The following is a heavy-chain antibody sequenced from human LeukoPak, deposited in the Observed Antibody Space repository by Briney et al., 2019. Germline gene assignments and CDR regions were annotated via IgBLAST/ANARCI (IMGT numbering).Heavy chain of an antibody. CDR3: ARVVGVIDAFDI. J-gene: IGHJ3*02. V-gene: IGHV4-59*01. CDR1: GGSISSDY. D-gene: IGHD3-10*01. CDR2: IYYSGST. Sequence: SQTLSLTCTVSGGSISSDYWSWIRQPPGKGLEWIGYIYYSGSTNYNPSLKSRVTISVDTSKNQFSLKLSSVTAADTAVYYCARVVGVIDAFDIWGQGTMVTVSS.